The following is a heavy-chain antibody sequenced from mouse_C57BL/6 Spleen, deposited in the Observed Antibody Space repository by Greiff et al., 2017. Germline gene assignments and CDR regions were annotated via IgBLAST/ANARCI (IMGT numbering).Heavy chain of an antibody. CDR2: ISSGGDYI. CDR1: GFTFSSYA. J-gene: IGHJ1*03. Sequence: EVQRVESGEGLVKPGGSLKLSCAASGFTFSSYAMSWVRQTPEKRLEWVAYISSGGDYIYYADTVKGRFTISRDNTRNTLYLQMSGLKSEDTAMYYCTRNDYYWYFDVWGTVTTVTVSS. V-gene: IGHV5-9-1*02. D-gene: IGHD2-4*01. CDR3: TRNDYYWYFDV.